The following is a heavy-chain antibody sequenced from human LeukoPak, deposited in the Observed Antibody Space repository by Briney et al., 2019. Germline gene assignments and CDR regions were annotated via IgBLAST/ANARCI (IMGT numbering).Heavy chain of an antibody. CDR3: ASVPGAYCSSTSCYKRYYGMDV. CDR2: INHSGST. Sequence: SETLSLTCAVYGGSFSGYYWSWIRQPPGKGLEWIGEINHSGSTNYNPSLKSRVTISVDTSKNQFSLKLSSMTAADTAVYYCASVPGAYCSSTSCYKRYYGMDVWGQGTTVTVSS. V-gene: IGHV4-34*01. J-gene: IGHJ6*02. CDR1: GGSFSGYY. D-gene: IGHD2-2*02.